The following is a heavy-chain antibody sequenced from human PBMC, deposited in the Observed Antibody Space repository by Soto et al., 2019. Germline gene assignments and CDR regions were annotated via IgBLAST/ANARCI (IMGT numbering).Heavy chain of an antibody. Sequence: ASVKVSCKASGYTFTSYYMHWVRQAPGQGLEWMGITNPSGGSTSYAQKFQGRVTMTRDTSTSTVYMELSSLRSEDTAVYYCARDGIVRFLEWSPSYYYYYMDVWGKGTTVTAP. CDR1: GYTFTSYY. D-gene: IGHD3-3*01. CDR3: ARDGIVRFLEWSPSYYYYYMDV. V-gene: IGHV1-46*03. J-gene: IGHJ6*03. CDR2: TNPSGGST.